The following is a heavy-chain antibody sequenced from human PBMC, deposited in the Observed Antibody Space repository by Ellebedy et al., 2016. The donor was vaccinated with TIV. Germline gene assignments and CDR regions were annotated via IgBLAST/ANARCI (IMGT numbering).Heavy chain of an antibody. J-gene: IGHJ6*03. D-gene: IGHD3-10*01. Sequence: ASVKVSXXASGYTFTSYYMHWVRQAPGQGLEWMGIINPSGGSTSYAQKFQGRVTMTRDTSTSTVYMELSSLRSEDTAVYYCARDGPPFGELFPNYMDVWGKGTTVTVSS. CDR2: INPSGGST. V-gene: IGHV1-46*01. CDR1: GYTFTSYY. CDR3: ARDGPPFGELFPNYMDV.